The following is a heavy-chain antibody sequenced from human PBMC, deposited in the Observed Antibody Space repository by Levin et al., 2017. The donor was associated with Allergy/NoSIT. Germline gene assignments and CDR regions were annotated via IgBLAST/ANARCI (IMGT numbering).Heavy chain of an antibody. J-gene: IGHJ6*04. CDR1: GFTFSNYA. V-gene: IGHV3-64*01. D-gene: IGHD6-13*01. CDR2: ISSNGGDT. CDR3: ARRSQGYDV. Sequence: QPGGSLRLSCAASGFTFSNYAMHWVRQAPGKGLEYVSAISSNGGDTYYANSVEGRFTISRDNSKNTLYLQMGSLRADDMAVYYCARRSQGYDVWGKGTTVTVSS.